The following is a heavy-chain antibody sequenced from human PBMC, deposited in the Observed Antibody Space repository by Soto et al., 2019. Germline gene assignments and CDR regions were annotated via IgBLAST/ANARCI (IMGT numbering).Heavy chain of an antibody. CDR1: GFTFSSYA. Sequence: HPGGSLRLSCAASGFTFSSYAMTWVRQAPGKGLEWVSGISTICDGTYYADSVKGRFTISRDNSKNTLCLQMNSLRAEDTAVYYCATLARTKDFDYWGQGTLVTVSS. D-gene: IGHD2-8*01. CDR3: ATLARTKDFDY. J-gene: IGHJ4*02. V-gene: IGHV3-23*01. CDR2: ISTICDGT.